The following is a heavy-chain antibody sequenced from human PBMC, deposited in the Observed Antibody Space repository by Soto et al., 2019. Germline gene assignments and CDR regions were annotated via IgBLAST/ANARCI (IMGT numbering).Heavy chain of an antibody. V-gene: IGHV3-33*01. J-gene: IGHJ3*02. CDR1: GFTFSGFG. CDR3: ASGRGGSYGGNSAHFDI. D-gene: IGHD4-17*01. CDR2: IWYDGSKK. Sequence: QVQLVESGGGVVQPGTSLRLSCEASGFTFSGFGMHWVRQAPGKGLEWVAVIWYDGSKKYYADCVKGRFTISRDNSKNALYLQMHSLRAEDTAVYYCASGRGGSYGGNSAHFDIWGQGTLVTVSS.